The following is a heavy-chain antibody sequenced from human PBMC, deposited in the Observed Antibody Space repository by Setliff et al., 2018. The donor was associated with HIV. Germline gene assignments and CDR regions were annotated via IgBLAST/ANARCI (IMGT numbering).Heavy chain of an antibody. CDR3: ARVIPDYGDYYFDY. CDR2: MDPNNGHT. J-gene: IGHJ4*02. V-gene: IGHV1-8*03. D-gene: IGHD4-17*01. Sequence: ASVKVSCKASGYTFTSYAMHWVRQAPGQGLEWMGWMDPNNGHTTYAQNFQGRVTITRDTSVGTAYMELSSLRSEDTAVYYCARVIPDYGDYYFDYWGQGTLVTVSS. CDR1: GYTFTSYA.